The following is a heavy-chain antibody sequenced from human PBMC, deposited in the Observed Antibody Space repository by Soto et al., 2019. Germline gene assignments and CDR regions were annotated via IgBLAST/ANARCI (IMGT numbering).Heavy chain of an antibody. V-gene: IGHV3-23*01. CDR1: GFTFSSYA. J-gene: IGHJ4*02. CDR2: ISGSGGST. CDR3: ARLEYSGSYLFDY. D-gene: IGHD1-26*01. Sequence: GGSLRLSCAASGFTFSSYAMSWVRQAPGKGLEWVSAISGSGGSTYYADSVKGRFTISRDNSKNTLYLQMNSLRAEDTAVYYCARLEYSGSYLFDYWGQGTLVTVSS.